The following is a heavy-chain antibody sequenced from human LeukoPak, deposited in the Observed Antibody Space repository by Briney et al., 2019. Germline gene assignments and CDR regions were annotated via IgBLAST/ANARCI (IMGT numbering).Heavy chain of an antibody. CDR2: MSHDGRNI. Sequence: PGGSLRLSCAASGFTFNNYAMHWVRQAPGKGLDWVAVMSHDGRNIYYADSVKGRFTISKDNSKNTVYLQMSSLRVDDTAVYYCAKAASSSWPSYYYGMDVWGQGTTVTVSS. D-gene: IGHD6-13*01. CDR3: AKAASSSWPSYYYGMDV. J-gene: IGHJ6*02. CDR1: GFTFNNYA. V-gene: IGHV3-30*04.